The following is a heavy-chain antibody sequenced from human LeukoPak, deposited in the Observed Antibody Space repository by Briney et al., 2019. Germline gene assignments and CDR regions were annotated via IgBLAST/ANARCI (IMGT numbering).Heavy chain of an antibody. CDR1: GFTFSSYW. J-gene: IGHJ4*02. CDR3: ARAGSGSYYPD. V-gene: IGHV3-74*01. CDR2: INDDETVT. D-gene: IGHD3-10*01. Sequence: GGSLRLSCAASGFTFSSYWMHWVRQAPGKGLLWVSRINDDETVTDYADSVKGRFTISRDNAKNTLYLQMNSLRAEDTAVYYCARAGSGSYYPDWGQGTVVTVSS.